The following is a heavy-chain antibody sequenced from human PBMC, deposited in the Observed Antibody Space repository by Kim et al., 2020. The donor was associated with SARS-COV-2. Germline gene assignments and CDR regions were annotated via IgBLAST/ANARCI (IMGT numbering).Heavy chain of an antibody. Sequence: DSVRGRFTISRDNSKNMMYLQMNNLGADDTAIYYCARAAIAAAGTGAFDLWGQGTMATVSS. J-gene: IGHJ3*01. V-gene: IGHV3-23*01. CDR3: ARAAIAAAGTGAFDL. D-gene: IGHD6-13*01.